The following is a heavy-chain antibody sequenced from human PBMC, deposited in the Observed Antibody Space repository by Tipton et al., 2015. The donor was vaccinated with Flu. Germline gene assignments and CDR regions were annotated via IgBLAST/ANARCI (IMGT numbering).Heavy chain of an antibody. J-gene: IGHJ4*02. D-gene: IGHD2-15*01. CDR3: AKEVVVPATRFDT. Sequence: TLSLTCTVSGYPISSGYNWGWIRQPPGKGLEWIGNIFHSGNTYYNPSLKSRVTISVDKSKNQFSLNLSSVTAADTAVYYCAKEVVVPATRFDTWGQGTQVPV. V-gene: IGHV4-38-2*02. CDR1: GYPISSGYN. CDR2: IFHSGNT.